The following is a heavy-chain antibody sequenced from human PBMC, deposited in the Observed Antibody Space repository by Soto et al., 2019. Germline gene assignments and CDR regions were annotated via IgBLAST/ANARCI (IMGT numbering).Heavy chain of an antibody. D-gene: IGHD3-22*01. V-gene: IGHV4-31*03. CDR2: IYYSGTT. J-gene: IGHJ4*02. CDR1: GGSITSGGYY. Sequence: QVQLQESGPGLVQPSQTLSLSCTVSGGSITSGGYYWSWIRQHPGKGLEWIGYIYYSGTTYYNPSFKSRXXIXWXXPRNQFSLEVNSVSAADTAVYYCARADSSGYTFAHWGQGTLVTVSS. CDR3: ARADSSGYTFAH.